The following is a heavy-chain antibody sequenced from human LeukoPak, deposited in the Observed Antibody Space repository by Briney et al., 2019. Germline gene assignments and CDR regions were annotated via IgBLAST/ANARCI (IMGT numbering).Heavy chain of an antibody. CDR2: INHSGST. D-gene: IGHD6-19*01. V-gene: IGHV4-34*01. CDR3: ARGRAVAGTYYYYYMDV. J-gene: IGHJ6*03. CDR1: GGSFRGYY. Sequence: SETLSLTCALDGGSFRGYYWSWIRQPPGKGLEWIGEINHSGSTNYNPSLKSRVTISVDTSKNQFSLKLSSVTAADTAVYYCARGRAVAGTYYYYYMDVWGKGTTVTVSS.